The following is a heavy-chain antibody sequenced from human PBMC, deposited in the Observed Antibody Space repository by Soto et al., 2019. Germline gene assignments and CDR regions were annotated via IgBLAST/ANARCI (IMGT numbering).Heavy chain of an antibody. CDR1: GGSISNYY. J-gene: IGHJ4*02. Sequence: PSETLSLTCTVSGGSISNYYWSWFRQPPGKGLEWIGYIYYSGSTNYNPSLKSRVTISVDTSKNQFSLKLSSVTAADTAVYYCARRYGGTFDYWGQGTLVTVSS. CDR3: ARRYGGTFDY. V-gene: IGHV4-59*08. CDR2: IYYSGST. D-gene: IGHD2-15*01.